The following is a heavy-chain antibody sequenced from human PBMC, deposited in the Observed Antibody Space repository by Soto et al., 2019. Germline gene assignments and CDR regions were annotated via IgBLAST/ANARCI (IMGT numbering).Heavy chain of an antibody. V-gene: IGHV4-38-2*01. Sequence: SETLSLTCAVSGYSISSGYYWGWIRQPPGKGLEWIGSIYHSGSTYYNPSLKSRVTISVDTSKNQFSLKLSSVTAADTAVYYCERHIDVVVPAVGGFDPWGQGTLVTVSS. D-gene: IGHD2-2*01. CDR2: IYHSGST. CDR1: GYSISSGYY. CDR3: ERHIDVVVPAVGGFDP. J-gene: IGHJ5*02.